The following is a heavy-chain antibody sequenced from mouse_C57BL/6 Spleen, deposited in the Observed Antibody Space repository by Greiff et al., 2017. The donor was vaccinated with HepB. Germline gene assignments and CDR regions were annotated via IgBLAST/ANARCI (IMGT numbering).Heavy chain of an antibody. CDR2: IYPGDGDT. J-gene: IGHJ2*01. CDR3: ARETGYFDY. V-gene: IGHV1-82*01. CDR1: GYAFSSSW. Sequence: VQLVESGPELVKPGASVKISCKASGYAFSSSWMNWVKQRPGKGLEWIGRIYPGDGDTNYNGKFKGKATLTADKSSSTAYMQLSSLTSEDSAVYFCARETGYFDYWGQGTTLTVSS. D-gene: IGHD4-1*01.